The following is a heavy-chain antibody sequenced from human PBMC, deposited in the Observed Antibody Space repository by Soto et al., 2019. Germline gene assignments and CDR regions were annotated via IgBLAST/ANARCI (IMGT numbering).Heavy chain of an antibody. CDR2: ITWNSGGK. CDR3: AKGTEYGVVLMSGFDL. CDR1: GFTFDDYA. D-gene: IGHD3-3*01. Sequence: EVQLVESGGGLVQPGRSLRLSCAASGFTFDDYAMNWVRQAPGKGLEWVSGITWNSGGKFYADSVKGRFTISRDNAKYSLSLPMNSLRVDDTALYFCAKGTEYGVVLMSGFDLLGQGTLVTVSS. J-gene: IGHJ4*02. V-gene: IGHV3-9*01.